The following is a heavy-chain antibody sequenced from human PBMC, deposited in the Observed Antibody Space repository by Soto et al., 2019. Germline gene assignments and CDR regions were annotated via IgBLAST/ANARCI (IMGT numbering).Heavy chain of an antibody. CDR2: ISSSSSYI. V-gene: IGHV3-21*01. CDR3: AREPTIAAVFFQH. D-gene: IGHD6-13*01. CDR1: GFTFSSYS. Sequence: VGSLRLSCAASGFTFSSYSMNWVRQAPGKGLEWVSSISSSSSYIYYADSVKGRFTISRDNAKNSLYLQMNSLRAEDTAVYYCAREPTIAAVFFQHWGQGTLVTVSS. J-gene: IGHJ1*01.